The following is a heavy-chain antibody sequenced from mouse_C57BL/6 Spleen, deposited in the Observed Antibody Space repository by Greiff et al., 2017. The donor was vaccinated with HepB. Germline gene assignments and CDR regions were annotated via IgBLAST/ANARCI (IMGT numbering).Heavy chain of an antibody. D-gene: IGHD1-1*01. J-gene: IGHJ1*03. Sequence: EVKVEESGGGLVKPGGSLKLSCAASGFTFSDYGMHWVRQAPEKGLEWVAYISSGSSTIYYADTVKGRFTISRDNAKNTLFLQMTSLRSEDTAMYYCARWDYGSSYWYFDVWGTGTTVTVSS. V-gene: IGHV5-17*01. CDR1: GFTFSDYG. CDR3: ARWDYGSSYWYFDV. CDR2: ISSGSSTI.